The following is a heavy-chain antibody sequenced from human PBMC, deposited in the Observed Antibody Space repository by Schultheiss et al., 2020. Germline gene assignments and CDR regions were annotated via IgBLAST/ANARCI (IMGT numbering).Heavy chain of an antibody. Sequence: GGSLRLSCAASGFTFSDYYMSWVRQAPGKGLEWVAVIWYDGSNKYYADSVKGRFTISRDNSKNTLYLQMNSLRAEDTAVYYCAKDLRLARVPAAPRPYYYYGMDVWGQGTTVTVSS. J-gene: IGHJ6*02. V-gene: IGHV3-33*06. CDR2: IWYDGSNK. D-gene: IGHD2-2*01. CDR1: GFTFSDYY. CDR3: AKDLRLARVPAAPRPYYYYGMDV.